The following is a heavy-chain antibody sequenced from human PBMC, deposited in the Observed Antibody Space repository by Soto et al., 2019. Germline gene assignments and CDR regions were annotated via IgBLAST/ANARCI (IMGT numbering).Heavy chain of an antibody. CDR3: ARAYSSSWYPGRSRYYYHYGMDV. V-gene: IGHV4-34*01. CDR1: GGSFSGYY. D-gene: IGHD6-13*01. J-gene: IGHJ6*02. CDR2: INHSGST. Sequence: PSETLSLTCAVYGGSFSGYYWSWIRQPPGKGLEWIGEINHSGSTNYNPSLKSRVTISVDTSKNQFSLKLSSVTAADTAVYYCARAYSSSWYPGRSRYYYHYGMDVWGQGTTVTVS.